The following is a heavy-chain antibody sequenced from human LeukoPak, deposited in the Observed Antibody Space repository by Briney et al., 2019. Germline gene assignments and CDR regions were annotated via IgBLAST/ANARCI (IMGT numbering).Heavy chain of an antibody. V-gene: IGHV3-7*05. Sequence: GGSLRLSCAASGFTFSSYAMSWVRQAPGKGLEWVANIKQDGSEKYYVDSVKGRFTISRDNAKKSLYLQMNSLRAEDTAVYYCAREYCSGGTCYSGAFDIWGQGTMVTVSS. CDR2: IKQDGSEK. CDR1: GFTFSSYA. D-gene: IGHD2-15*01. CDR3: AREYCSGGTCYSGAFDI. J-gene: IGHJ3*02.